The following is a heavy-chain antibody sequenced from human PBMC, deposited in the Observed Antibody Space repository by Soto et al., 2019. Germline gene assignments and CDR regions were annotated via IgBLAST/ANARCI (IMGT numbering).Heavy chain of an antibody. CDR1: GLTFNTYA. CDR3: ARDGGPVVITFDF. CDR2: ISGSGGNI. V-gene: IGHV3-23*01. D-gene: IGHD3-22*01. Sequence: EVQLLESGGGWVKPGGSLRLSCAASGLTFNTYAMSWVRQAPGKGLEWVSVISGSGGNIWYADSVKDRFTISRDNSKNTLYLPMSSLRAEDTAVYYCARDGGPVVITFDFWGQGTLVTVSS. J-gene: IGHJ4*02.